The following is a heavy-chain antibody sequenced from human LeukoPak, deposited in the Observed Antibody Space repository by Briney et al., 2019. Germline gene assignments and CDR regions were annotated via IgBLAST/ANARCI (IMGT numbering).Heavy chain of an antibody. CDR2: ITWNSGSI. Sequence: PGRSLRLPCAASRFTFYDYAMHWVRQAPGKGLEWVSGITWNSGSIGYADSVKGRFTISRDNAKNSLYLQMNSLRAEDTALYYCAKDIGSNSRLFDYWGQGTLVTVSS. D-gene: IGHD6-13*01. CDR1: RFTFYDYA. CDR3: AKDIGSNSRLFDY. V-gene: IGHV3-9*01. J-gene: IGHJ4*02.